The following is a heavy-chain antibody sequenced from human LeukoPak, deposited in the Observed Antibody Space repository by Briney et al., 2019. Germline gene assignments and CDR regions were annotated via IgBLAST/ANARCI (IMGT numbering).Heavy chain of an antibody. CDR2: IKQDGSEK. CDR3: ASAVYGSGSRHDAFDI. J-gene: IGHJ3*02. Sequence: GGSLRLSCAASRFTLSTYWMSWVRQAPGKGLEWVANIKQDGSEKYYVDSVKGRFTISRDNAKNSLYLQMNSLRAEDTAVYYCASAVYGSGSRHDAFDIWGQGTMVTVSS. D-gene: IGHD3-10*01. V-gene: IGHV3-7*01. CDR1: RFTLSTYW.